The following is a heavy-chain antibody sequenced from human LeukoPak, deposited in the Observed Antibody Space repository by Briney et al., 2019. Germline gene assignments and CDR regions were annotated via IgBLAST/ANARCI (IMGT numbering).Heavy chain of an antibody. D-gene: IGHD3-16*02. J-gene: IGHJ3*02. CDR2: LNPNSGNT. Sequence: ASVKVSCKASGYTFTSSEIHWVRQAPGQGLERMGWLNPNSGNTGYAQKFQGRVTFTRESSTSTAYMEVTRLRSEDTAVYNCARASSRSFDIWGQGTMVTVSS. CDR1: GYTFTSSE. CDR3: ARASSRSFDI. V-gene: IGHV1-8*03.